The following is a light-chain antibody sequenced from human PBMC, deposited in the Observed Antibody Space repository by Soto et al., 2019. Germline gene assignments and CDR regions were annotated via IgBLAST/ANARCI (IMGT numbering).Light chain of an antibody. Sequence: QSVLTQPPSASGTPGQRVTISCSLISSNIGSNYVYWYQQLPGTAPKLLIYSNNQRPSGVPDRFSGSKSGTSASLAISGLRSEDEADYYCAAWDDSLSGYVFGTGTKVTVL. CDR1: SSNIGSNY. CDR3: AAWDDSLSGYV. V-gene: IGLV1-47*02. J-gene: IGLJ1*01. CDR2: SNN.